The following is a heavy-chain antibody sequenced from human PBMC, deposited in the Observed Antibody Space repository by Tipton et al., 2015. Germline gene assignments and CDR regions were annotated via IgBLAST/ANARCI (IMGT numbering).Heavy chain of an antibody. J-gene: IGHJ4*02. CDR3: ARDHSGDYGDYVD. V-gene: IGHV4-61*01. CDR1: GGSITDTTYY. Sequence: TLSLTCTVSGGSITDTTYYWGWIRQPPGKGLEWIGYLYYSGSTNYNPSLKSRVTISVDTSKNQFSLKLSSVTAADTAVYYCARDHSGDYGDYVDWGQGTLVTVSS. CDR2: LYYSGST. D-gene: IGHD4-17*01.